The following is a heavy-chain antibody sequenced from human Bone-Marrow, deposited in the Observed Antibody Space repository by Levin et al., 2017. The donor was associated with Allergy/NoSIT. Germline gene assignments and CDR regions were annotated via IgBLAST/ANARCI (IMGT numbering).Heavy chain of an antibody. CDR3: ARVPRKTIAAASDY. D-gene: IGHD6-13*01. J-gene: IGHJ4*02. V-gene: IGHV1-2*02. CDR2: INPNSGGT. CDR1: GYTFTGYY. Sequence: PGESLKISCKASGYTFTGYYMHWVRQAPGQGLEWMGWINPNSGGTNYAQKFQGRVTMTRDTSISTAYMELSRLRSDDTAVYYCARVPRKTIAAASDYWGQGTLVTVSS.